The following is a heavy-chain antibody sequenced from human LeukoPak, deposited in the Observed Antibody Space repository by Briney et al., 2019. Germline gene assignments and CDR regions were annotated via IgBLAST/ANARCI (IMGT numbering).Heavy chain of an antibody. CDR2: IYSGGST. Sequence: GSLRLSCAASGFTVSSNYMSWVRQAPGKGLEWVSVIYSGGSTYYADSVKGRFTISRDNAKNSLYLQVNSLRAEDTAVYYCARSPTFRGWFDPWGQGTLVTVSS. J-gene: IGHJ5*02. CDR1: GFTVSSNY. CDR3: ARSPTFRGWFDP. V-gene: IGHV3-53*01. D-gene: IGHD2/OR15-2a*01.